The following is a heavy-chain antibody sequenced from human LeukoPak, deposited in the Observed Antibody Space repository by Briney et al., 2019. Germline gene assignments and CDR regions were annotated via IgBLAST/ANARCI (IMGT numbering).Heavy chain of an antibody. D-gene: IGHD3-22*01. Sequence: SETLSLTCAVYGGSFSGYYWSWIRQPPGKGLEWIGEINHSGSTNYNPSLKSRVTISVDTSKNQFSLKLSSVTTADTAVYYCARLPPPYYDSTPWGQGTLVTVSS. J-gene: IGHJ5*02. CDR3: ARLPPPYYDSTP. CDR1: GGSFSGYY. CDR2: INHSGST. V-gene: IGHV4-34*01.